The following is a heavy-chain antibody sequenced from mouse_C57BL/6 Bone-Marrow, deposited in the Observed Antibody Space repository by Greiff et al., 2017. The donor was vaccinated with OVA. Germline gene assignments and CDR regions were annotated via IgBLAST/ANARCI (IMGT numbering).Heavy chain of an antibody. CDR2: ISDGGSYT. V-gene: IGHV5-4*03. CDR1: GFTFSSYA. Sequence: EVMLVESGGGLVKPGGSLKLSCAASGFTFSSYAMSWVRQTPEKRLEWVATISDGGSYTYYPDNVKGRFTISRDNAKNNLYLQMGHLKSEDTAMYYCAPKGGFAYWGQGTLVTVSA. J-gene: IGHJ3*01. CDR3: APKGGFAY.